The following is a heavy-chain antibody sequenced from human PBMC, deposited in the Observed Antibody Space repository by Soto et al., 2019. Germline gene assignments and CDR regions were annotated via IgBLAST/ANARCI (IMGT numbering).Heavy chain of an antibody. CDR1: GYTFTSFY. CDR3: ASSPAFSRSWYGITPAPSPGMDV. D-gene: IGHD6-13*01. V-gene: IGHV1-46*01. J-gene: IGHJ6*02. Sequence: QMQLVQSGAEVKRPGASVRVSCKSSGYTFTSFYIHWVRQAPGQGLEGIGIINPSGAITNFAQSFEGTVTLTRDMSMNTDYLDRNRLKSDDPAAYYCASSPAFSRSWYGITPAPSPGMDVWGHGTTVTVS. CDR2: INPSGAIT.